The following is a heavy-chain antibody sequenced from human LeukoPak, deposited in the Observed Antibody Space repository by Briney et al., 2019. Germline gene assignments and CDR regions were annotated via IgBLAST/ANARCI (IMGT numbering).Heavy chain of an antibody. D-gene: IGHD2-15*01. V-gene: IGHV1-69*01. CDR2: IIPIFGKA. CDR1: GGTFSTYA. Sequence: SVKVSCKASGGTFSTYAVSWVRQAPGQGLEWMGGIIPIFGKADYAQKFQDRVTITADESTSTAYMELSSLRSEDTALYYCARAGEYCSGGGCYSGVYFDYWGQGTLVTVSS. J-gene: IGHJ4*02. CDR3: ARAGEYCSGGGCYSGVYFDY.